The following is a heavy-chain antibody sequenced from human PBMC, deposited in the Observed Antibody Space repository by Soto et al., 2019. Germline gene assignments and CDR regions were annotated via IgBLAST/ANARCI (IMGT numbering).Heavy chain of an antibody. D-gene: IGHD3-22*01. CDR3: ARDLAPTVVITDYYGMDV. CDR1: GVTFSSYA. CDR2: IIPIFGTA. V-gene: IGHV1-69*13. J-gene: IGHJ6*02. Sequence: ASVKVSCKASGVTFSSYAISWVRQAPGQGLEWMGGIIPIFGTANYAQKFQGRVTITADESTSTAYMELSSLRSEDTAVYYCARDLAPTVVITDYYGMDVWGQGTTVTVSS.